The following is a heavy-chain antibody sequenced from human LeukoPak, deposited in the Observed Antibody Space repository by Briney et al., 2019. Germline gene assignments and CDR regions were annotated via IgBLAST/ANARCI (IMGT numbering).Heavy chain of an antibody. D-gene: IGHD3-3*01. J-gene: IGHJ4*02. CDR3: ARTYYDFWSGYHKFDY. CDR2: INPNTGNP. CDR1: GYTFTRNA. Sequence: EASVKVSCKASGYTFTRNALNWVRQAPGQGLEWMGWINPNTGNPTYAQGFTGRFVFSLDTSVSTAYLRITSLKAEDTAVYYCARTYYDFWSGYHKFDYWGQGTLVTASS. V-gene: IGHV7-4-1*02.